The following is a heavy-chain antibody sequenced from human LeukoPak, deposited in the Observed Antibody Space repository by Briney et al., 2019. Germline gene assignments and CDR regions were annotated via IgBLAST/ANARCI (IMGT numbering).Heavy chain of an antibody. V-gene: IGHV3-7*01. CDR2: IKQDGSEK. D-gene: IGHD6-19*01. J-gene: IGHJ6*02. CDR1: GFTFSSYW. Sequence: PGGSLRLSCAASGFTFSSYWMSWVRQAPGKGLEWVASIKQDGSEKYYVDSVKGRFTISRDNAKNSLYLQMNSLRAEDTAVYYCARVYDSGWYEDYYYGMDVWGQGTTVTVSS. CDR3: ARVYDSGWYEDYYYGMDV.